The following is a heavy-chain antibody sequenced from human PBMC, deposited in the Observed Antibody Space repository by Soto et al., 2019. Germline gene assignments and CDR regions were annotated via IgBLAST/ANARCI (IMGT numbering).Heavy chain of an antibody. D-gene: IGHD2-15*01. V-gene: IGHV1-18*04. J-gene: IGHJ6*02. CDR2: ISAKKGNT. CDR3: AREILSPDFYFHGMDV. Sequence: QGQLVQSGAEVKKPGASVKVSCKASGYTFTSYGISWVRQAPGQGLEWMGWISAKKGNTKYAQKFQGRVTMTTETSTSTAYLELRSLRSDATAVYYCAREILSPDFYFHGMDVWGQGTTVTVSS. CDR1: GYTFTSYG.